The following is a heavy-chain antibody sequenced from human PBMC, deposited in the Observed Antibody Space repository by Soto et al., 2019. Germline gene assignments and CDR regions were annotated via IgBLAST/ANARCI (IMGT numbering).Heavy chain of an antibody. CDR3: ARAVPPMRVLVVDY. D-gene: IGHD3-22*01. CDR1: GFTFSSYA. CDR2: ISSDGSNK. V-gene: IGHV3-30-3*01. Sequence: QVQLVESGGGVVQPGRSLRLSCAASGFTFSSYAMHWVRQAPGKGLEWVAVISSDGSNKFYADSVKGRFTISRDNSKNTLYLQMNSLRAEDTAVYYCARAVPPMRVLVVDYWGQGTLVTVSS. J-gene: IGHJ4*02.